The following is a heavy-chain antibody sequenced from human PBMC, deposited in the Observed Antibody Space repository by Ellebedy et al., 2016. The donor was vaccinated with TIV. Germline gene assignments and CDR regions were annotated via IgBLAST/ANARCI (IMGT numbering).Heavy chain of an antibody. CDR1: GYSFTSYW. CDR2: IYPGDSNT. D-gene: IGHD1-1*01. V-gene: IGHV5-51*01. CDR3: ARPFGAYNRGLIAS. J-gene: IGHJ1*01. Sequence: KVSCKGSGYSFTSYWVGWVRQFPGKRLEGLGIIYPGDSNTRYSTSFQGQVTISADKSISTDYLQWSSLKASDTAMYYCARPFGAYNRGLIASWGQGTLVTVSS.